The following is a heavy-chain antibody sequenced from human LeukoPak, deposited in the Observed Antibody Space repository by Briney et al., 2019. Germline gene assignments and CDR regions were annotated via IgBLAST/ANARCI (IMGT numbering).Heavy chain of an antibody. CDR2: INAGNGNT. Sequence: ASVKVSCKASGYTFTSYAMHWVRQAPGQRLEWMGWINAGNGNTQYSHKLQGRVTITRDTSASTAYMELSSLRSEDTAVYYCARDSLKVTAGSSWYFGFWGRGTLDTVSS. J-gene: IGHJ2*01. V-gene: IGHV1-3*01. CDR1: GYTFTSYA. D-gene: IGHD6-13*01. CDR3: ARDSLKVTAGSSWYFGF.